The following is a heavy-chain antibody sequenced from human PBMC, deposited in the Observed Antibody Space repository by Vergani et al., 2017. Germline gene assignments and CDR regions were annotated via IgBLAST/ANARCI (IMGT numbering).Heavy chain of an antibody. J-gene: IGHJ6*02. Sequence: EGQLVESGGDWVQRGGSLRLSCAASGFISSSYWMSWVRQAPGKGLEWVANVNQDGSEKYYVDSVRGRFTISRDNAKNSIYRQMTSLRAEDTAVYFCVXVPLIRRGSGNYGINNYHGMDVWGQGTTVIVSS. V-gene: IGHV3-7*01. CDR2: VNQDGSEK. CDR3: VXVPLIRRGSGNYGINNYHGMDV. CDR1: GFISSSYW. D-gene: IGHD3-10*01.